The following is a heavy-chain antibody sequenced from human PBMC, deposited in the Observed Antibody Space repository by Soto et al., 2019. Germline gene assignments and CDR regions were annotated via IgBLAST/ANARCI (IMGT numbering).Heavy chain of an antibody. D-gene: IGHD2-8*01. CDR2: IYYSGST. CDR1: GGSIASSSYY. Sequence: SETLSLTCTVSGGSIASSSYYWAWIRQPPGKGLEWIGTIYYSGSTFYNPSLKGRVTISVDASKDQFSLELTSVTAADTGVYYCARQTRPSSWTPRAPPRMGVFDVWGQGTKVTVSS. J-gene: IGHJ3*01. V-gene: IGHV4-39*01. CDR3: ARQTRPSSWTPRAPPRMGVFDV.